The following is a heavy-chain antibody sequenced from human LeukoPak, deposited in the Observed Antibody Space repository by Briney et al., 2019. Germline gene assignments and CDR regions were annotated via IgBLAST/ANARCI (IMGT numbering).Heavy chain of an antibody. V-gene: IGHV4-59*01. D-gene: IGHD1-26*01. CDR3: ARGIGGATIGFDY. J-gene: IGHJ4*02. CDR1: GGSISSYY. Sequence: SGTLSLTCTVSGGSISSYYWSWFRQPPGKGLEWIGYIYYSGSTNYNPSLKSRVTISVDTSKNQFSLKLSSVTAADTAVYYCARGIGGATIGFDYWGQGTLVTVSS. CDR2: IYYSGST.